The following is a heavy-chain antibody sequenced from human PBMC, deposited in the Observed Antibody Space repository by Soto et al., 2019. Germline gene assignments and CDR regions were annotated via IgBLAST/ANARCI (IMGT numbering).Heavy chain of an antibody. CDR1: GGSISSSSYY. Sequence: SSETLSLTCTVSGGSISSSSYYWGWIRQPPGKGLEWIGSIYYSGSTYYNPSLKSRVTISVDTSKNQFSLKLSSVTAADTAVYYCARHYYDSSGYPGDYWGQGTLVTVSS. D-gene: IGHD3-22*01. CDR3: ARHYYDSSGYPGDY. J-gene: IGHJ4*02. V-gene: IGHV4-39*01. CDR2: IYYSGST.